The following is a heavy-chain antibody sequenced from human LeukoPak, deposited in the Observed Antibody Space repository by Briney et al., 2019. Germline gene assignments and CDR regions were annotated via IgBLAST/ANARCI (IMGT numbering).Heavy chain of an antibody. CDR2: IYYSGST. D-gene: IGHD1-1*01. V-gene: IGHV4-39*07. CDR3: ARAAGTTGRDWFDP. Sequence: SETLSLTCTVSGGSISSSSYYWGWIRQPPGKGLEWIGSIYYSGSTYYNPSLKSRVTIPVDTPKNPFSLKLSSGTAADTAVYYCARAAGTTGRDWFDPWGQGTLVTVSS. CDR1: GGSISSSSYY. J-gene: IGHJ5*02.